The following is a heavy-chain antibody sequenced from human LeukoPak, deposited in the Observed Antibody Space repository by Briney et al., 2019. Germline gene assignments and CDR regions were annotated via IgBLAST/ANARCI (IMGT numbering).Heavy chain of an antibody. J-gene: IGHJ4*02. V-gene: IGHV1-18*01. CDR3: ARDGTYGYNYFDY. Sequence: GASVKVSCKASGYTFTSYGITWARQAPGQGLEWMGWISTFNGDTNYAQKFQGRVTMTTDTPTSTAYMEPRSLRSDDTAVYYCARDGTYGYNYFDYWGQGTLVTVSS. CDR1: GYTFTSYG. D-gene: IGHD5-18*01. CDR2: ISTFNGDT.